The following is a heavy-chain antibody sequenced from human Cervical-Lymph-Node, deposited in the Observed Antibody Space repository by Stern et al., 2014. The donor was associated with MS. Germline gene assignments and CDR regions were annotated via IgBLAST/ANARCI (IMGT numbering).Heavy chain of an antibody. CDR2: ISYDGRDK. J-gene: IGHJ4*02. Sequence: VQLVESGGGVVQPGRSLRLSCASSGFVFRRYALPWVRQAPGQGLEWVALISYDGRDKYYTDSVKVRFTVSRDNSNNTVDLEMNSLRLEDTAVYYCAKGGSGSYLDWGQGSLVTVSS. V-gene: IGHV3-30*04. CDR1: GFVFRRYA. D-gene: IGHD1-26*01. CDR3: AKGGSGSYLD.